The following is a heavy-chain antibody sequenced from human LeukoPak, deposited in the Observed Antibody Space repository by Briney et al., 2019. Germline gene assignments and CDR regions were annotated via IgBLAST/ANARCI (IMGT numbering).Heavy chain of an antibody. Sequence: PSETLSLTCAVSGGSISSSNWWSWVRQPPGKGLEWIGEIYHSGSTNYNPSLKSRVTISVDKSKNQFSLKLSSVTAADTAVYYCARGIAAAGTVYWKDGRWFDPWGQGTLVTVSS. D-gene: IGHD6-13*01. CDR2: IYHSGST. CDR1: GGSISSSNW. CDR3: ARGIAAAGTVYWKDGRWFDP. V-gene: IGHV4-4*02. J-gene: IGHJ5*02.